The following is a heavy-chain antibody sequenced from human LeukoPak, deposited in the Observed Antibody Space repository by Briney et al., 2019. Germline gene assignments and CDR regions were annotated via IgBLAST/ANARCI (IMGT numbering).Heavy chain of an antibody. D-gene: IGHD1-14*01. Sequence: GGSLRLSCAASGFTFTNYWMSWVRQAPGKGLEWVANINQDGGEKYYVDSVKGRFTISRDNAKNSLYLQMNSLRAEDTAVYYCARRYFDCWGQGTLVTVSS. V-gene: IGHV3-7*01. CDR1: GFTFTNYW. CDR3: ARRYFDC. J-gene: IGHJ4*02. CDR2: INQDGGEK.